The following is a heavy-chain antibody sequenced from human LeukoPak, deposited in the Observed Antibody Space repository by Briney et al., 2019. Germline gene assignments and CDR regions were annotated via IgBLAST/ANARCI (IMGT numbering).Heavy chain of an antibody. CDR1: GFTFSNYG. D-gene: IGHD6-13*01. CDR2: ISSSSSTI. Sequence: QTGGSLRLSCAASGFTFSNYGMHWVRQAPGKGLEWVSYISSSSSTIYYADSVKGRFTISRDNAKNSLYLQMNSLRAEDTAVYYCARAGFSRSRQQLVRGNYWGQGTLVTVSS. CDR3: ARAGFSRSRQQLVRGNY. V-gene: IGHV3-48*04. J-gene: IGHJ4*02.